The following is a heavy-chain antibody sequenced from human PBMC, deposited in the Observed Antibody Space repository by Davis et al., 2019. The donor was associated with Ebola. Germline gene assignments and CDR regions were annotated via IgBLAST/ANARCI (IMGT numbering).Heavy chain of an antibody. D-gene: IGHD2-2*01. V-gene: IGHV3-33*08. CDR3: AREEGSSRWQNNWFDY. CDR2: IWYEGTDG. Sequence: GGSLRLSCSASGFTFNNHAMHWVRQAPGKGLEWVSSIWYEGTDGYYADSVRGRFIISRDDSKNTLYLQMNSLRVEDTAIYYCAREEGSSRWQNNWFDYWGQGTLVTVSS. CDR1: GFTFNNHA. J-gene: IGHJ5*01.